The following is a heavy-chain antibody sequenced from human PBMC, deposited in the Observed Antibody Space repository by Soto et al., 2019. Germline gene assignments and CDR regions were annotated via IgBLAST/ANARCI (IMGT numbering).Heavy chain of an antibody. D-gene: IGHD2-2*02. CDR2: IIPIFGTA. V-gene: IGHV1-69*13. CDR1: GGTFSTYA. Sequence: SVKVSCKASGGTFSTYAFTWVRQAPGQGLEWIGRIIPIFGTANYAQRFQGRVTITADESTNIAYMEVSSLRSEDTAVYYCAREISQVLYSREGDYYGLDVWGQGTTVTVSS. J-gene: IGHJ6*02. CDR3: AREISQVLYSREGDYYGLDV.